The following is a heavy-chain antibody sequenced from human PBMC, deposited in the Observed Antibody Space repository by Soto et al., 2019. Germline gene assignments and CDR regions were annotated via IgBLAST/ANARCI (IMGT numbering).Heavy chain of an antibody. D-gene: IGHD5-18*01. CDR2: CYCSVST. CDR3: VRSPVDTYRINWYDP. V-gene: IGHV4-61*08. J-gene: IGHJ5*02. Sequence: SETLTLTCSVSGDAVSIGDYYLSWIRQPPRKGLAWIGHCYCSVSTNYFPCHKIRLTLSGATAKNQCSLKPHYENSSATAVYYCVRSPVDTYRINWYDPWCQGPKFTVSS. CDR1: GDAVSIGDYY.